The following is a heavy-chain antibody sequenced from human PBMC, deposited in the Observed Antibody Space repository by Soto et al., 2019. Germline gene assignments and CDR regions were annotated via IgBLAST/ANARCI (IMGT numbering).Heavy chain of an antibody. Sequence: GASVKVSCKASGGTFSSYAISWVRQAPGQGLEWMGGIIPIFGTANYAQKFQGRVTITADKSTSTAYMELSSLRSEDTAVYYCARVGAVAAAGYFDYWGQGXLVAVHS. CDR3: ARVGAVAAAGYFDY. CDR2: IIPIFGTA. CDR1: GGTFSSYA. V-gene: IGHV1-69*06. D-gene: IGHD6-19*01. J-gene: IGHJ4*02.